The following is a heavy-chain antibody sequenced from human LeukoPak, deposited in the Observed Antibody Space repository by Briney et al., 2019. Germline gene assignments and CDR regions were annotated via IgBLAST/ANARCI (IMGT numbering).Heavy chain of an antibody. D-gene: IGHD2-15*01. CDR3: AKAVLPGWSKGIDY. J-gene: IGHJ4*02. V-gene: IGHV3-23*01. CDR1: GFTFSSYA. Sequence: PGGSLRLSCAASGFTFSSYAMSWVRQAPGKGLEWVSAIIGSGGSTYYADSVKGRFTISRDNSKNTLYLQMNSLRAEDTAVYYCAKAVLPGWSKGIDYWGQGTLVTVSS. CDR2: IIGSGGST.